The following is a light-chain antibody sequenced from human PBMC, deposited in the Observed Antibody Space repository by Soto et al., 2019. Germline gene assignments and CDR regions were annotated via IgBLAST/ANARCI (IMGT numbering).Light chain of an antibody. CDR3: QQYNTWPWT. CDR2: GAS. J-gene: IGKJ1*01. Sequence: EIVMTQSPATLSVSPGERATLSCRASQSVSSNLAWYQQKPGQAPRLLIYGASTRATGIPARFSGSGSGTEFTLPISSLQSEDFAVYYWQQYNTWPWTFGQGTKVEIK. CDR1: QSVSSN. V-gene: IGKV3-15*01.